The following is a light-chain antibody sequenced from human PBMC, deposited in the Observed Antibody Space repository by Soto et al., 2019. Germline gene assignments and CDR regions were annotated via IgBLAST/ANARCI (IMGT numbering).Light chain of an antibody. Sequence: QSVLTQPPSVSGTPGQRVTISCSGGISNVGTNDVHSFQQQHGTAPQVLINSDNQRPSSGPDRFSGSKTATSASLATSGLQSEDEAEYYCAAWDETVRSYVFGTGTKLTVL. CDR3: AAWDETVRSYV. CDR2: SDN. V-gene: IGLV1-47*02. J-gene: IGLJ1*01. CDR1: ISNVGTND.